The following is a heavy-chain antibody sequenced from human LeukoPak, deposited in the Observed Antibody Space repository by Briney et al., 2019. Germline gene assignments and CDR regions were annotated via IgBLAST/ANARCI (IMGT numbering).Heavy chain of an antibody. V-gene: IGHV1-2*02. J-gene: IGHJ3*02. CDR1: GYTFTGYY. CDR3: AGSNHYYDSSGYPYAFDI. CDR2: INPNSGGT. D-gene: IGHD3-22*01. Sequence: ASVKVSCKASGYTFTGYYMHWVRQAPGQGLEWMGWINPNSGGTNYAQKFQGRVTMTRDTSISTAYVELSRLRSDDTAVYYCAGSNHYYDSSGYPYAFDIWGQGTMVTVSS.